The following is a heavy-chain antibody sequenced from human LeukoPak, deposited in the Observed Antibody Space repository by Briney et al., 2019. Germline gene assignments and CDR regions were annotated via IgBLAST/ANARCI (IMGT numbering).Heavy chain of an antibody. CDR1: GFTFSSYA. D-gene: IGHD2-21*02. Sequence: GGSLRLSCAASGFTFSSYAMSWARQAPGKGLEWVSAISGSGGSTYYADSVKGRFTISRDNSKNTLYLQMNSLRGEDTAVYYCAKVKSGCGGDCYFSCFDYWGQGTLVTVSS. CDR2: ISGSGGST. CDR3: AKVKSGCGGDCYFSCFDY. V-gene: IGHV3-23*01. J-gene: IGHJ4*02.